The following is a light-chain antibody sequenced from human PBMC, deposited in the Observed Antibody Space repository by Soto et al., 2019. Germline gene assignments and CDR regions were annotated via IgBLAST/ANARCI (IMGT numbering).Light chain of an antibody. CDR1: SSDGGGYNY. CDR3: SSYTSSSTYV. V-gene: IGLV2-14*01. CDR2: DVS. Sequence: QSALTQPASVSGSPGQSITISCTGTSSDGGGYNYVSWYQQHPGKAPKLIIYDVSNRPSGVSNRFSGSKSGNTASLTISGLQAEDEADYYCSSYTSSSTYVFGTGTKVTVL. J-gene: IGLJ1*01.